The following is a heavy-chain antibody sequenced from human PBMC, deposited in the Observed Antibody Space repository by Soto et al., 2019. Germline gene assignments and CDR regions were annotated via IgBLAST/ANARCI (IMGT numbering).Heavy chain of an antibody. CDR2: INHSGTT. J-gene: IGHJ6*03. CDR1: GGSFSDYY. V-gene: IGHV4-34*01. D-gene: IGHD1-1*01. Sequence: PSETLSLTCAVYGGSFSDYYWSWIRQPPGKGLEWIGEINHSGTTNYNPSLKSRVTISIDTSKNQFSLKLSSLTAADTAVYYCAIATGTYYYFYYMDVWDKGTTVTVSS. CDR3: AIATGTYYYFYYMDV.